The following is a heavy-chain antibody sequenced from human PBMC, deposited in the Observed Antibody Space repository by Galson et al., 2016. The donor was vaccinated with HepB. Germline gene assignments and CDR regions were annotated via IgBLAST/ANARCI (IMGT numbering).Heavy chain of an antibody. CDR1: GFTFSRYA. V-gene: IGHV3-30*04. CDR2: VTYDGTNA. D-gene: IGHD2-15*01. Sequence: SLRLSCAASGFTFSRYAMHWVRQAPGKGPEWVALVTYDGTNAYYTDAVKGRFTISRDNSKNMVYLQMDSLRTEDTAINYCASDHKEETVEKYIHNSFEPWGQGTLVTVSS. CDR3: ASDHKEETVEKYIHNSFEP. J-gene: IGHJ5*02.